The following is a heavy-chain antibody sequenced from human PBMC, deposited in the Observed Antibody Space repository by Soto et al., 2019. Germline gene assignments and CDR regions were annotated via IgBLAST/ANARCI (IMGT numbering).Heavy chain of an antibody. V-gene: IGHV3-23*01. CDR1: GFICSSYD. D-gene: IGHD2-8*02. CDR2: ILVDGRT. Sequence: PGRSLRLSCAASGFICSSYDMSWVRQAPGKGLEWVSTILVDGRTFYVDSVKGRFTISRDSSQNTVYLQMNSLTAGDTALYYCAKATATGGGAFDICGQGTMVTVSS. CDR3: AKATATGGGAFDI. J-gene: IGHJ3*02.